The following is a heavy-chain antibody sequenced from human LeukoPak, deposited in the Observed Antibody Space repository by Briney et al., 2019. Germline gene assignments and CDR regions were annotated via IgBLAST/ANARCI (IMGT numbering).Heavy chain of an antibody. J-gene: IGHJ4*02. CDR2: IYHSGST. D-gene: IGHD3-10*01. Sequence: PSETLSLTCTVSGGSISSYYWSWIRQPPGKGLEWIGYIYHSGSTYYNPSLKSRVTISVDRSKNQFSLKLSSVTAADTAVYYCARGLVRGLYYFDYWGQGTLVTVSS. CDR3: ARGLVRGLYYFDY. V-gene: IGHV4-59*12. CDR1: GGSISSYY.